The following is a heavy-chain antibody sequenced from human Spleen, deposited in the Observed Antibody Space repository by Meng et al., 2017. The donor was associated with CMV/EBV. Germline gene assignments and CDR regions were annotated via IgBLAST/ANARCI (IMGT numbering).Heavy chain of an antibody. CDR3: ARSGISTMSFDY. D-gene: IGHD3-22*01. CDR2: ISTNSDYT. V-gene: IGHV3-21*04. J-gene: IGHJ4*02. CDR1: GFTFSTYG. Sequence: GGSLRLSCVASGFTFSTYGMNWVRQAPGKGLEWVSSISTNSDYTYYADSVKGRFTISRDNAKDSLYLQMDSLRAEDTALYYCARSGISTMSFDYWGQGTVVTVSS.